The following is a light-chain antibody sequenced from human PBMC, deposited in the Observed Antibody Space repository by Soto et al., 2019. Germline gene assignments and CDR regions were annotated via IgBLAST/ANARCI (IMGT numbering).Light chain of an antibody. V-gene: IGKV1-39*01. CDR1: QRISRY. J-gene: IGKJ2*02. CDR2: AAS. CDR3: QQSYSTPWT. Sequence: DLQMTQSPSSLSAFVGDRVTITCRASQRISRYLNWYHQKPGKAPKLLIYAASSLQSGVPSRFSVSVSGTEFTHTISSLQPEDFATYYCQQSYSTPWTFGQGTKLEIK.